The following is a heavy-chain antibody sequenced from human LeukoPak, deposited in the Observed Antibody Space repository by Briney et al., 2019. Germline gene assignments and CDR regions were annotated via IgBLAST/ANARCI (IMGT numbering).Heavy chain of an antibody. CDR2: IYYSGST. D-gene: IGHD6-6*01. CDR3: ARHVEIAARPRWFDP. Sequence: SETLSLTCTVSGGSISSSSYYWGWIRQPPGKGLEWIGNIYYSGSTYYNPSLKSRVTVSVDTSKNQFSLKLSSVTAADTAVYYCARHVEIAARPRWFDPWGPGTLVTVSS. J-gene: IGHJ5*02. V-gene: IGHV4-39*01. CDR1: GGSISSSSYY.